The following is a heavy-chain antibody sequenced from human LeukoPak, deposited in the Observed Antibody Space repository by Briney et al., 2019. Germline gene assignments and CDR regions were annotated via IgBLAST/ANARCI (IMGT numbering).Heavy chain of an antibody. CDR2: ISYDGSNK. D-gene: IGHD6-13*01. CDR3: AKEKGIAAADNWFDP. Sequence: GGSLRLSCAASGFIFRNHAIHWVRQAPGKGLDWVAVISYDGSNKYYADSVKGRFTISRDNSKNTLYLQMNSLRAEDTAVYYCAKEKGIAAADNWFDPWGQGTLVTVSS. V-gene: IGHV3-30-3*01. J-gene: IGHJ5*02. CDR1: GFIFRNHA.